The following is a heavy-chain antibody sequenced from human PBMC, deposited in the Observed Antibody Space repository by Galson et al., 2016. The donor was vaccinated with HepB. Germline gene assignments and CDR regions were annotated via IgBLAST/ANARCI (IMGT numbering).Heavy chain of an antibody. D-gene: IGHD2-21*01. CDR3: ARGHVANGH. CDR1: GFTFTNFW. V-gene: IGHV3-74*03. J-gene: IGHJ4*02. Sequence: SLRLSCAASGFTFTNFWMHWFRQVPGKGPVWIARINSDDSDITYADSVKGRFTVSRDNAKNTVFLQMSSLRVEDTAWYYCARGHVANGHWGQGSMVIVSS. CDR2: INSDDSDI.